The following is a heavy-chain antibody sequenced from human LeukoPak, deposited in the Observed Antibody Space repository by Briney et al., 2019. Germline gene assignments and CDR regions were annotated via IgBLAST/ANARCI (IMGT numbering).Heavy chain of an antibody. D-gene: IGHD1-26*01. Sequence: SVKVSCKASGGTFSSYAISWVRQAPGQGLEWMRRIIPIFGTANYAQKFQGRVTITTDESTSTAYMELSSLRSEDTAVYYCARDEFVRVGATYVNYFYYWGQGTLVTVSS. V-gene: IGHV1-69*05. J-gene: IGHJ4*02. CDR1: GGTFSSYA. CDR3: ARDEFVRVGATYVNYFYY. CDR2: IIPIFGTA.